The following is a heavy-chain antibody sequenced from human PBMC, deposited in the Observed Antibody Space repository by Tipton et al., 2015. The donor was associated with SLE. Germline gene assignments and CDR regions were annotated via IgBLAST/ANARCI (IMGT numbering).Heavy chain of an antibody. Sequence: TLSLTCTVSGGSVNIGDYYWSWVRQPAGKGLEWIGHVYTTGDTNYNPSLRSRVTISVDTSKNQFSLNLSSVTAADTAIYYCARDQSSDSSGYFYGNDSFDIWGQGTMVTVSS. CDR1: GGSVNIGDYY. J-gene: IGHJ3*02. CDR2: VYTTGDT. V-gene: IGHV4-61*09. CDR3: ARDQSSDSSGYFYGNDSFDI. D-gene: IGHD3-22*01.